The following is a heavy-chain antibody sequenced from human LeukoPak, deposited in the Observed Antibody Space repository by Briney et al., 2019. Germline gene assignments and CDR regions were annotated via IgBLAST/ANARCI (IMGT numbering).Heavy chain of an antibody. CDR3: ARVGYSSSWLFSEGRSLVRNKSYYMDV. J-gene: IGHJ6*03. V-gene: IGHV4-34*01. Sequence: PSETLSLTCDVYGGSFSRYSWSWIRQPQGKGLEWIGEINNSVSTNYNPSLKIQVTISVDTSKNQASLKLSSWTAAATAGYYCARVGYSSSWLFSEGRSLVRNKSYYMDVWGTGTTVTVS. CDR2: INNSVST. D-gene: IGHD6-13*01. CDR1: GGSFSRYS.